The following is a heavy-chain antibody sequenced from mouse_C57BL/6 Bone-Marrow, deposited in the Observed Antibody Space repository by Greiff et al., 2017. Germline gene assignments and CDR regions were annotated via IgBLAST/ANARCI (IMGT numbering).Heavy chain of an antibody. CDR1: GYTFTDYY. Sequence: VQLQQSGAELVRPGASVKLSCKASGYTFTDYYINWVKQRPGQGLEWIARIYPGSGNTYYNEKFKGKATLTAEKSSSTAYMQLSSLTSEDSAVYFCARAGYDGGYYAMDYWGQGTSVTVSS. CDR3: ARAGYDGGYYAMDY. D-gene: IGHD2-2*01. CDR2: IYPGSGNT. V-gene: IGHV1-76*01. J-gene: IGHJ4*01.